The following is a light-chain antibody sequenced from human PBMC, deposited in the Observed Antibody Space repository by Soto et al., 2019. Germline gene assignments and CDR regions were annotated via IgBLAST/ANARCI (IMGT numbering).Light chain of an antibody. CDR3: SSYTSSSSLWV. V-gene: IGLV2-14*01. CDR2: DVN. Sequence: QSALTQPASVSGSPGQSITISCTGTSSDVGGYNYVSWYQQHPGKAPKLMIYDVNNRPSGVSNRFSGSKSGNTASLTISGLQAEDEADYYCSSYTSSSSLWVFGTGTKLTVL. CDR1: SSDVGGYNY. J-gene: IGLJ1*01.